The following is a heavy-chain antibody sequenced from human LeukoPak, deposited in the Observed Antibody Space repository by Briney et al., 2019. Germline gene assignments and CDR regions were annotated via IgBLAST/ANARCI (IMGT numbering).Heavy chain of an antibody. J-gene: IGHJ4*02. D-gene: IGHD5-12*01. V-gene: IGHV3-48*01. Sequence: GGSLRLSCAASGFTFSSYSMNWVRQAPGKGLEWVSYISSSSSTIYYADSVKGRFTISRDNAKNSLYLQMNSLRAEDTAVYYCARDGRGYSGYDYVGDYWGQGTLVTVSS. CDR3: ARDGRGYSGYDYVGDY. CDR1: GFTFSSYS. CDR2: ISSSSSTI.